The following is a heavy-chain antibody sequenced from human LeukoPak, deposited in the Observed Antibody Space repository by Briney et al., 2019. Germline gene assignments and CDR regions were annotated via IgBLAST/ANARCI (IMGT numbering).Heavy chain of an antibody. CDR1: GYTFTSYD. J-gene: IGHJ6*02. Sequence: ASVKVSCKASGYTFTSYDINWVRQATGQGLEWMGWMNPNSGNTGYAQEFQGRVTMTRNTSISTAYMELSSLRSEDTAAYYCARGSVRFLEWLFHGMDVWGQGTTVTVSS. CDR2: MNPNSGNT. CDR3: ARGSVRFLEWLFHGMDV. D-gene: IGHD3-3*01. V-gene: IGHV1-8*01.